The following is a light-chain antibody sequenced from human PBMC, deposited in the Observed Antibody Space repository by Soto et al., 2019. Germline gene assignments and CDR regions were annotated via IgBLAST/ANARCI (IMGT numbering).Light chain of an antibody. CDR2: GAT. Sequence: EILMTQSPATLSVSPGERATLSCRASQSVRSNLAWYQQKPGQAPRLLIFGATTRATGMPARFSGSGSGTEFTLTISSLQSEDFAVYSCQQRSDWPLTFGGGTKVEIK. V-gene: IGKV3-15*01. CDR3: QQRSDWPLT. J-gene: IGKJ4*01. CDR1: QSVRSN.